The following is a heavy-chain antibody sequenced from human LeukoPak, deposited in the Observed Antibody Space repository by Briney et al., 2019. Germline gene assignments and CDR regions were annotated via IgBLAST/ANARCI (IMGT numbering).Heavy chain of an antibody. CDR2: IWYDGSNK. D-gene: IGHD5-24*01. Sequence: GGSLRLSCAASGFTFSSYGMHWVRQAPGKGLEWVAVIWYDGSNKYYADSVKGRFTISRDNSKNTLYLQMNSLRAEDTAVYYCARDQVGDGYNPHDYWGQGTLVTVSS. CDR1: GFTFSSYG. J-gene: IGHJ4*02. CDR3: ARDQVGDGYNPHDY. V-gene: IGHV3-33*01.